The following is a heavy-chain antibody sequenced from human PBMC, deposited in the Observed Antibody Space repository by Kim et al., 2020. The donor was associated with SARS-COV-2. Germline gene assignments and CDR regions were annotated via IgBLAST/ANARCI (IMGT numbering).Heavy chain of an antibody. V-gene: IGHV4-59*13. CDR1: GGSISRYY. Sequence: SETLSLTCTVSGGSISRYYWSWIRQPPGKGLEWIGYIYYSGSTNYNPSLKSRVTISVDTSKNQFSLKLSSVTAADTAVYYCAREGGASRNWFDPWGQGTLVTVSS. CDR2: IYYSGST. J-gene: IGHJ5*02. CDR3: AREGGASRNWFDP.